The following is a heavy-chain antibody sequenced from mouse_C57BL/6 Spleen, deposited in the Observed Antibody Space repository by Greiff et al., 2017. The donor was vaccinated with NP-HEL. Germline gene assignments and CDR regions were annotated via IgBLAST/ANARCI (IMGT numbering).Heavy chain of an antibody. J-gene: IGHJ3*01. CDR2: IYPGSGNT. CDR3: ARDYDYDLSWFAY. Sequence: QVQLQQSGPELVKPGASVKISCKAPGYSFTSYYIHWVKQRPGQGLEWIGWIYPGSGNTKYNEKFKGKATLTADTSSSTAYMQLSSLTSEDSAVYYCARDYDYDLSWFAYWGQGTLVTVSA. CDR1: GYSFTSYY. V-gene: IGHV1-66*01. D-gene: IGHD2-4*01.